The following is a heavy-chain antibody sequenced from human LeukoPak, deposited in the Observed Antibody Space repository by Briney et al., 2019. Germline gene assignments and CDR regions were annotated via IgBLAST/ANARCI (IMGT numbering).Heavy chain of an antibody. J-gene: IGHJ6*03. CDR3: ASGTIFGVVKDYYYYYYMDV. CDR2: IITIFGTA. CDR1: GGTFSSYA. Sequence: ASVKLSCTASGGTFSSYANNWVRLPHGQGHERMGGIITIFGTANYAQKFQGRVTITTDESTSTAYMELSSLRSEDTAVYYCASGTIFGVVKDYYYYYYMDVWGKGTTVTVSS. V-gene: IGHV1-69*05. D-gene: IGHD3-3*01.